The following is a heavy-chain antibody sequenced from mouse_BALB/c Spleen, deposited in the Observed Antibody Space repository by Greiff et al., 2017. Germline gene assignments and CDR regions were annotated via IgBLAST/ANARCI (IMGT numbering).Heavy chain of an antibody. CDR2: IDPANGNT. J-gene: IGHJ1*01. V-gene: IGHV14-3*02. Sequence: VQLQQSGAELVKPGASVKLSCTASGFNIKDTYMHWVKQRPEQGLEWIGRIDPANGNTKYDPKFQGKATITADTSSNTAYLQLSSLTSEDTAVDYCARSYYYGSSYGYFDVWGAGTTVTVSS. D-gene: IGHD1-1*01. CDR3: ARSYYYGSSYGYFDV. CDR1: GFNIKDTY.